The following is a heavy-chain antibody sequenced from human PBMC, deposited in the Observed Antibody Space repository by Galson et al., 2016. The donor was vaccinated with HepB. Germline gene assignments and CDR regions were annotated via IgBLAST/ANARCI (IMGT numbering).Heavy chain of an antibody. CDR2: ISGSATST. V-gene: IGHV3-23*01. CDR1: GFTFSWLG. D-gene: IGHD1-26*01. J-gene: IGHJ2*01. CDR3: ARASGSYFHWYFDL. Sequence: SLRLSCAASGFTFSWLGMHWVRQAPGKGLEWVSIISGSATSTYFADSVKGRFSTSRDEYKNTLFLQMNRLRAEDTAVYYCARASGSYFHWYFDLWGRGTLVTVSS.